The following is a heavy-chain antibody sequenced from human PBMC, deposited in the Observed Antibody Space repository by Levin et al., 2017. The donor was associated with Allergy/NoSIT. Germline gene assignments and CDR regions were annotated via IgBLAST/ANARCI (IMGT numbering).Heavy chain of an antibody. CDR2: ISSNGGST. J-gene: IGHJ4*02. CDR3: VKDRYAGFGELLAINFDY. D-gene: IGHD3-10*01. CDR1: GFTFSSYA. Sequence: GESLKISCSASGFTFSSYAMHWVRQAPGKGLEYVSAISSNGGSTYYADSVKGRFTISRDNSKNTLYLQMSSLRAEDTAVYYCVKDRYAGFGELLAINFDYWGQGTLVTVSS. V-gene: IGHV3-64D*06.